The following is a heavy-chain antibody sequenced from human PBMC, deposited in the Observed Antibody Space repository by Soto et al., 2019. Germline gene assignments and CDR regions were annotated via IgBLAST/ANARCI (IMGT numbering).Heavy chain of an antibody. Sequence: GGSLRLSCAASGFTFSDYYMSWIRQAPGKGLEWVSYISSSGSTIYYADSVKGRFTISRDNAKNSLYLQMNSLRAEDTAVYYCARAGSSSPYSYSYCGMDVWGQGTTVTVSS. CDR1: GFTFSDYY. V-gene: IGHV3-11*01. CDR2: ISSSGSTI. J-gene: IGHJ6*02. CDR3: ARAGSSSPYSYSYCGMDV. D-gene: IGHD6-6*01.